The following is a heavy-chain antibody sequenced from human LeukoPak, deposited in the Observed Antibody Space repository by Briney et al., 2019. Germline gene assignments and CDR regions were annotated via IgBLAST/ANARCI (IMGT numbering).Heavy chain of an antibody. J-gene: IGHJ4*02. V-gene: IGHV4-34*01. CDR2: INHSGST. Sequence: SETLSLTCAVYGGSFSGYYWSWIRQPPGKGLEWIGEINHSGSTNYNPSLKSRVTISVDTSKTQFSLKLRSVTAADTAVYYCARGVDSSWYADYWGQGTLVTVSS. D-gene: IGHD6-13*01. CDR1: GGSFSGYY. CDR3: ARGVDSSWYADY.